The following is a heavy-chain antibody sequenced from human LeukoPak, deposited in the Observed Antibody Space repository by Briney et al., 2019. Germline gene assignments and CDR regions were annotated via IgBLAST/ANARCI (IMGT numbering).Heavy chain of an antibody. V-gene: IGHV4-59*01. D-gene: IGHD3-9*01. J-gene: IGHJ4*02. CDR2: IYYSGST. CDR3: ARSTKRGRDNDILTGYAY. CDR1: GGFISSYY. Sequence: PSETLSLTCTVSGGFISSYYWSWIRQPPGKGLEWIGYIYYSGSTNYNPSLKSRVTISVDTSKNQFSLKLSSVTAADTALYYCARSTKRGRDNDILTGYAYWGQGTLVTVSS.